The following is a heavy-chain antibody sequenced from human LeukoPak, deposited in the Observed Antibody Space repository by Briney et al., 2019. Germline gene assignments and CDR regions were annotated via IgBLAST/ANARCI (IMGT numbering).Heavy chain of an antibody. CDR1: GFTFSSYS. CDR3: ARDYSSSGSFFGYYYGMDV. V-gene: IGHV3-48*02. J-gene: IGHJ6*02. Sequence: TGGSLRLSCAASGFTFSSYSMNWVRQAPGKGLEWISYISGSSKIIHWAESLKGRFTISRDNAKNSLYLQMNSLRDEDTAVHYCARDYSSSGSFFGYYYGMDVWGQGTTVTVSS. D-gene: IGHD1-26*01. CDR2: ISGSSKII.